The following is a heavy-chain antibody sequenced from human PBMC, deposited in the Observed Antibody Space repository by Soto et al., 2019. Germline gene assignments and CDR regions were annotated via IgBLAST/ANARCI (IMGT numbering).Heavy chain of an antibody. J-gene: IGHJ5*02. CDR1: GGSISSGGYY. V-gene: IGHV4-31*03. CDR2: IYYSGST. CDR3: ARDGLESYCGGYCYSIGQSWFDP. Sequence: SETLSLTSTVSGGSISSGGYYWSWIRQHPGKGLEWIGYIYYSGSTYYNPSLKSRVTISVDTSKNQFSLKLSSVTAADTAVYYCARDGLESYCGGYCYSIGQSWFDPWGQGTLVTVSS. D-gene: IGHD2-21*02.